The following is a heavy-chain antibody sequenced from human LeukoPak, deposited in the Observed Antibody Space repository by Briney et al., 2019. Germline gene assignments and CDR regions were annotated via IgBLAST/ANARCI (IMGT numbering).Heavy chain of an antibody. J-gene: IGHJ4*02. CDR3: AKDGGSSGWGPYYFDY. CDR1: GFTFRNYG. V-gene: IGHV3-33*06. Sequence: PGRSLRPSRAASGFTFRNYGIHWVRQAPGKGLEWVAVIWYDGSNKYYADSVKGRFSISRDNSKNTLYLQMNSLRAEDTAVYYCAKDGGSSGWGPYYFDYWGQGTLVTVSS. CDR2: IWYDGSNK. D-gene: IGHD6-19*01.